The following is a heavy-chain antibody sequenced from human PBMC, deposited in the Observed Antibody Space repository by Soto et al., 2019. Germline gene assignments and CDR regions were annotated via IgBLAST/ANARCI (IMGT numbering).Heavy chain of an antibody. CDR1: GYTFTSYG. CDR2: ISAYNGNT. D-gene: IGHD2-21*02. Sequence: ASVKVSCKASGYTFTSYGISWVRQAPGQGLEWMGWISAYNGNTNYAQKLQGRVTMTTDTSTSTAYMELRSLRSDDTAVNYCARAKACHRGDCSRGYYYYYGMGVWGQGSTVTVSS. V-gene: IGHV1-18*04. J-gene: IGHJ6*01. CDR3: ARAKACHRGDCSRGYYYYYGMGV.